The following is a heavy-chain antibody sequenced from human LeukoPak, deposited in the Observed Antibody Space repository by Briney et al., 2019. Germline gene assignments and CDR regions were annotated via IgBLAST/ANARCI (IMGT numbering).Heavy chain of an antibody. V-gene: IGHV4-34*01. CDR1: GGFFSGYY. CDR2: INHSGST. CDR3: ARVPLGYCSSTSCYRGYFQH. Sequence: PSETLSLTCAVYGGFFSGYYWSWIRQPPGKGLEWIGEINHSGSTNYNPSLKSRVTISVDTSKNQFSLKLSSVTAADTAMYYCARVPLGYCSSTSCYRGYFQHWGQGTLVTVSS. D-gene: IGHD2-2*02. J-gene: IGHJ1*01.